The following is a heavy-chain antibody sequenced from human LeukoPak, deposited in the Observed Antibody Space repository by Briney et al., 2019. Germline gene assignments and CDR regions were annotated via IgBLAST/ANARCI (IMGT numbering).Heavy chain of an antibody. Sequence: ASVKVSCKASGGTFSSYAISWVRQAPGQGLEWMGGIIPIFGTANYAQKFQGRVTITADESTSTAYMELSSLRFEDTAVYYCARSRLFYGAEDYWGQGTLVTVSS. V-gene: IGHV1-69*13. CDR1: GGTFSSYA. J-gene: IGHJ4*02. CDR3: ARSRLFYGAEDY. D-gene: IGHD4-17*01. CDR2: IIPIFGTA.